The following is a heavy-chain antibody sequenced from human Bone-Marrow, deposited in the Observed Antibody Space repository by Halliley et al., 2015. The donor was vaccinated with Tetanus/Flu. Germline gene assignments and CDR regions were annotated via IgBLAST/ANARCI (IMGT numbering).Heavy chain of an antibody. Sequence: QAPGKGRVWVSRINGDGSSTNSANSVKGRFTIARDNAKNTLYLQMNNLRTEDTAVYYCAKGVDVWGQGTTVTVSS. V-gene: IGHV3-74*01. CDR3: AKGVDV. CDR2: INGDGSST. J-gene: IGHJ6*02.